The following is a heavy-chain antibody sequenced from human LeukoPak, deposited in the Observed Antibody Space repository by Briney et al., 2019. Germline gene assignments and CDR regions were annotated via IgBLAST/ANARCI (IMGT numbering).Heavy chain of an antibody. Sequence: GGSLRLSCAASGFTFSSYGMHWVRQAPGKGLEWVAFIRYDGSNKYYADSVKGRFTISRDNSKNTLYLQMNSLRAEDTAVYYCAKLAQGGSTYSSSPESLFDYWGQGTLVTVSS. CDR1: GFTFSSYG. D-gene: IGHD6-6*01. V-gene: IGHV3-30*02. CDR2: IRYDGSNK. J-gene: IGHJ4*02. CDR3: AKLAQGGSTYSSSPESLFDY.